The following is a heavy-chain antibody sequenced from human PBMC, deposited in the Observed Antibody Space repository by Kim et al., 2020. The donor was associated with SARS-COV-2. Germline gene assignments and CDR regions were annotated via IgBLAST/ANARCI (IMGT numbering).Heavy chain of an antibody. CDR3: EWSSDAFDI. V-gene: IGHV3-23*01. J-gene: IGHJ3*02. Sequence: GSTYYADSVKGRFTISRDNSKNTLYLQMNSLRAEDTAVHYCEWSSDAFDIWGQGTMVTVSS. D-gene: IGHD2-15*01. CDR2: GST.